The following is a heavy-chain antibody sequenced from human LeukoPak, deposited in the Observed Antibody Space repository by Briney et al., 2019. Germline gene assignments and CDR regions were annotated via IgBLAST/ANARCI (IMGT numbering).Heavy chain of an antibody. D-gene: IGHD4-17*01. CDR1: GGSISSSSYYWYY. Sequence: PSETLSLTCTVSGGSISSSSYYWYYWGWIRQPPGKGLEWIGSIYYSGSTYYNPSLKSRVTISVDTSKNQFSLKLSSVTAADTAVYYCARAGYGDSDFDYWGQGTLVTVSS. J-gene: IGHJ4*02. CDR3: ARAGYGDSDFDY. CDR2: IYYSGST. V-gene: IGHV4-39*07.